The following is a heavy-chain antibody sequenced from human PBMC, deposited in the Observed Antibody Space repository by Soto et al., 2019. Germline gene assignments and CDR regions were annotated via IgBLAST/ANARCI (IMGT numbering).Heavy chain of an antibody. D-gene: IGHD3-22*01. Sequence: PSETLSLTCTVSGGSISSSSYYWGWIRQPPGKGLEWIGNIYYSGSTYNNPALKSRVTISVDTAKNQFSLKLSPVTAADSAVYYCARQDSYYDRSGYYSPYYNGMDVSGQGTTVTVSS. CDR2: IYYSGST. J-gene: IGHJ6*02. V-gene: IGHV4-39*01. CDR1: GGSISSSSYY. CDR3: ARQDSYYDRSGYYSPYYNGMDV.